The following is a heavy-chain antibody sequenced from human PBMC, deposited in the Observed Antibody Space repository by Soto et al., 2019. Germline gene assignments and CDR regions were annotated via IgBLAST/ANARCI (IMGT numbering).Heavy chain of an antibody. J-gene: IGHJ5*02. CDR1: GYNFNIYG. CDR3: ARDPPGGYYDSSGYYTYNWFDP. D-gene: IGHD3-22*01. V-gene: IGHV1-18*01. CDR2: ISAYNGNT. Sequence: ASVKVSCQASGYNFNIYGINWVRQAPGQGLELLGWISAYNGNTNYAQKLQGRVTMNTDTSTSTAYMELRSLRSDDTAVYYCARDPPGGYYDSSGYYTYNWFDPWGQGTLVTSPQ.